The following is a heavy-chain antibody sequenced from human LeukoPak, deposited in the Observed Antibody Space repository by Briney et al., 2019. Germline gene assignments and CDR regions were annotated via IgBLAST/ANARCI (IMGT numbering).Heavy chain of an antibody. CDR2: ISAYNGNT. J-gene: IGHJ5*02. CDR3: ARVPYSSSSSWFDP. CDR1: GYTFTSYG. Sequence: ASVKVSCKASGYTFTSYGISWVRQAPGQGLEWMGWISAYNGNTNYAQKFQGRVTMTTDTSTSTAYMELRSLRSDDTAVSYCARVPYSSSSSWFDPWGQGTLVTVSS. V-gene: IGHV1-18*01. D-gene: IGHD6-6*01.